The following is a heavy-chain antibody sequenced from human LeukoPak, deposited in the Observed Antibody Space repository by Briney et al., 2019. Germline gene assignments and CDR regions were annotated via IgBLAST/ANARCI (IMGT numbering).Heavy chain of an antibody. J-gene: IGHJ4*02. D-gene: IGHD5-18*01. V-gene: IGHV3-48*01. Sequence: PGGSLRLSCAASGFTFSNYSMNWVRQAPGKGLEWVSYISLSGSPIHYADSVKGRFTISRDNAKNSVFLQMNSLRAEDTAVYYCTQWIQPLGSYWGQGTLVTVSS. CDR3: TQWIQPLGSY. CDR1: GFTFSNYS. CDR2: ISLSGSPI.